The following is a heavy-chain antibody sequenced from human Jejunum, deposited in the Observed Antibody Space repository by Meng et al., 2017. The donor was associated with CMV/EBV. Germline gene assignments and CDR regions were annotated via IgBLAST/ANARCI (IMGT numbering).Heavy chain of an antibody. CDR1: GGSIGSGDYY. J-gene: IGHJ4*02. V-gene: IGHV4-30-4*08. D-gene: IGHD3-3*01. Sequence: QMQLQESGPGPVKASETLSLTCTVSGGSIGSGDYYWSWIRQPPGKGLEWIGYIHDTGSTYYNPSLKSRVDISLGTSRNHFSLTLSSVTAEDTAVYFCARGSIFVSFDSWGQGTLVTVSS. CDR2: IHDTGST. CDR3: ARGSIFVSFDS.